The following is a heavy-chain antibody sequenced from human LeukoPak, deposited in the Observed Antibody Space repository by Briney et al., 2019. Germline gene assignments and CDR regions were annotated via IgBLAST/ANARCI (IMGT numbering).Heavy chain of an antibody. CDR2: MNPNSGNT. D-gene: IGHD2-15*01. Sequence: ASVKVSCKASGYTFTSYDINWVRQATGQGLEWMGWMNPNSGNTGYAQKFQGRVTMTRNTSISTAYMELSSLRSEDTAVYYCARGPYCSGGSCYGVDYWGQGTLVTVSS. CDR3: ARGPYCSGGSCYGVDY. J-gene: IGHJ4*02. V-gene: IGHV1-8*01. CDR1: GYTFTSYD.